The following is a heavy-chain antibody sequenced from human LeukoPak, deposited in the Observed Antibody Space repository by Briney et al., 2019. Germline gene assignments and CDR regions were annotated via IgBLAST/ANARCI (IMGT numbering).Heavy chain of an antibody. J-gene: IGHJ5*02. CDR1: GGSFSGYY. CDR2: INHSGST. Sequence: ASETLSLTCAVYGGSFSGYYWSWIRQPPGKGLEWIGEINHSGSTNHNPSLKSRVTISVDTSKNQFSLKLSSVTAADTAVYYCARGPYCSSTSCLTYWFDPWGQGTLVTVSS. CDR3: ARGPYCSSTSCLTYWFDP. D-gene: IGHD2-2*01. V-gene: IGHV4-34*01.